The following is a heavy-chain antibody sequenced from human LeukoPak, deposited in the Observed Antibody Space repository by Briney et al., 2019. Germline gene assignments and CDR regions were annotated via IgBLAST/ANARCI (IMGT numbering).Heavy chain of an antibody. Sequence: PSVTLSLTCTVSGGSISSYYWSWIRQPAGKGLEWIGRIYTSGSTNYNPSLKRRVTMSVDTSKNQFSLKLSSVTAADTAVYYCARDSSGYYYEQYWYFDLWGRGTLVTVSS. CDR3: ARDSSGYYYEQYWYFDL. CDR2: IYTSGST. J-gene: IGHJ2*01. V-gene: IGHV4-4*07. D-gene: IGHD3-22*01. CDR1: GGSISSYY.